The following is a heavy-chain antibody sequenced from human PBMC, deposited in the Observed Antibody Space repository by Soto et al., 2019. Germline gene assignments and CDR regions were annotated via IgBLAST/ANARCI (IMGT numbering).Heavy chain of an antibody. D-gene: IGHD3-3*01. CDR2: IHPDESDS. CDR1: GYTFNYYL. V-gene: IGHV5-51*01. Sequence: GDSLKISCKCSGYTFNYYLVGWVRQMPGKGLEWMAIIHPDESDSRYSPSFQGQVTISADKSISTAFLQWSSLKASDTAMYYCARQPGSLRFFSPVPLYYFDYWGQGTLVNVSS. CDR3: ARQPGSLRFFSPVPLYYFDY. J-gene: IGHJ4*02.